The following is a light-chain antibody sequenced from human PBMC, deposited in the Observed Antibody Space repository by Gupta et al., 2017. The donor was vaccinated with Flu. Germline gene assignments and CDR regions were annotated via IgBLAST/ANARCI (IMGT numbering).Light chain of an antibody. CDR1: QSLLHSNGYNY. J-gene: IGKJ2*01. V-gene: IGKV2-28*01. Sequence: DIVMTQSPLSLPVTPGEPASISCRSSQSLLHSNGYNYLDWYLQKPGQSPQLLIYLGSNRAPGVPDRFSGSGSGTDFTLKISRVEAEDVGVYYCMQAIQTPHTFGQGTKLEIK. CDR3: MQAIQTPHT. CDR2: LGS.